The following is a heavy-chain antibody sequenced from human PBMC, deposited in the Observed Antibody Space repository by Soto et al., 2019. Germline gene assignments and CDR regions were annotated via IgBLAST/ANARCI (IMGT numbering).Heavy chain of an antibody. CDR1: GFSFAGYA. J-gene: IGHJ4*02. CDR3: AKTQTFNGYYNAFDY. D-gene: IGHD3-9*01. Sequence: PGGSLRLSCAASGFSFAGYALTWVRQAPGKGLEWVAAISGGGGSTYYADSVKGRFTISRDNSMHTVFLQMNSLRTGDTALYFCAKTQTFNGYYNAFDYWGQGTRVTVS. V-gene: IGHV3-23*01. CDR2: ISGGGGST.